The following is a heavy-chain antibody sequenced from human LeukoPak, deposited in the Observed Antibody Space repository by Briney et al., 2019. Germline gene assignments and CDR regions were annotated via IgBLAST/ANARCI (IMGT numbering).Heavy chain of an antibody. CDR2: INPNSGGT. J-gene: IGHJ4*02. CDR1: GYTFTGYY. V-gene: IGHV1-2*02. CDR3: ARGGTMVRGVITFDY. D-gene: IGHD3-10*01. Sequence: GASVKVSCKASGYTFTGYYMHWVRQAPGQGLEWMGWINPNSGGTNYAQKFQGRVTMTRDTSISTAYMELSRLRSDDTAVYYCARGGTMVRGVITFDYWGQGTLVTVSS.